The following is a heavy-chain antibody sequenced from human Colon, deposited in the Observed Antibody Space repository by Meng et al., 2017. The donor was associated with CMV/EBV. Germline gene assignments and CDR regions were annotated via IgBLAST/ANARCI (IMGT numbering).Heavy chain of an antibody. J-gene: IGHJ5*02. CDR3: ARDGQRISVVWGVPNWFDP. V-gene: IGHV4-30-4*01. CDR1: GGSIGSREYF. D-gene: IGHD3-10*01. Sequence: SETLSLTCSVSGGSIGSREYFWSWVRQPPGKGLEWIGYIYYSESFYYNPSLKSRVTISIDTSKNQFSLNLNSVTAADTAVYYCARDGQRISVVWGVPNWFDPWGQGTLVTVSS. CDR2: IYYSESF.